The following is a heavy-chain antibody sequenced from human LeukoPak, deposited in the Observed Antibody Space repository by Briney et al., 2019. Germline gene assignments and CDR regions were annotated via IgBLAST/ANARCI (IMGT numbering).Heavy chain of an antibody. CDR2: IYYTGGT. CDR1: GGSISSSSYY. Sequence: PSETLSLTCSVSGGSISSSSYYWGWIRQPPGKGLEWVGSIYYTGGTYYNPSLKSRVTISVDTSKDQLSLKLSSVTAADTAVYYCAKDSSSWIDAFDIWGLGTMVIVSS. CDR3: AKDSSSWIDAFDI. J-gene: IGHJ3*02. V-gene: IGHV4-39*07. D-gene: IGHD6-13*01.